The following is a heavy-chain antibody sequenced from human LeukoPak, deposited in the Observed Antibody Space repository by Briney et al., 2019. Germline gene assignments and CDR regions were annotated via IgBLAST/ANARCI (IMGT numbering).Heavy chain of an antibody. D-gene: IGHD3-22*01. Sequence: KASETLSLTRTVSGGSISSGGYYWSWIRQHPGKGLEWIGYIYYSGSTYYNPSLKSRVTISVDTSKNQFSLKLSSVTAADTAVYYCARDGDSSAYYYVGTFDYWGQGTLVTVSS. CDR3: ARDGDSSAYYYVGTFDY. J-gene: IGHJ4*02. CDR2: IYYSGST. V-gene: IGHV4-31*03. CDR1: GGSISSGGYY.